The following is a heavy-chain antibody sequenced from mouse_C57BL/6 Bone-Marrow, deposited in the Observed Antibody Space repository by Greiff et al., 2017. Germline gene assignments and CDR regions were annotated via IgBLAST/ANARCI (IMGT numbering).Heavy chain of an antibody. Sequence: VKVVESGAELMKPGASLKLSCKATGYTFTGYWIEWVKQRPGHGLEWIGEILPGSGSTNYNEKFKGKATFTADTSSNTAYMQLSILTIEDSAVYYCARWDYYGGSYWYVDVWGTGTTVTVAS. V-gene: IGHV1-9*01. CDR1: GYTFTGYW. D-gene: IGHD1-1*02. CDR3: ARWDYYGGSYWYVDV. J-gene: IGHJ1*03. CDR2: ILPGSGST.